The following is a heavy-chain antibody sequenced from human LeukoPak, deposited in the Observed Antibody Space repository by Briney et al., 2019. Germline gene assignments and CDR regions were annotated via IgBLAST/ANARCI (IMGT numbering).Heavy chain of an antibody. CDR1: GLTFSDYY. CDR3: ARESKRYYDFWSGFGSGYYYYYYMDV. Sequence: GGSLRLSCAASGLTFSDYYMSWIRQAPGKGLEWVSYISSSGSTIYYAYSVKCRFTISRDNAKNSLYLQMNSLRAEDTAVYYCARESKRYYDFWSGFGSGYYYYYYMDVWGKGTTVTVSS. J-gene: IGHJ6*03. D-gene: IGHD3-3*01. V-gene: IGHV3-11*01. CDR2: ISSSGSTI.